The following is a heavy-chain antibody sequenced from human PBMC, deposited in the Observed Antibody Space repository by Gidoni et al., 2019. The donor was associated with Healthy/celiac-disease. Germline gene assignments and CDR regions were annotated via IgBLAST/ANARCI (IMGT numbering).Heavy chain of an antibody. CDR3: AREPAVRGVYGEYYYYYYMDV. D-gene: IGHD3-10*01. J-gene: IGHJ6*03. CDR1: GGSISSGDYY. Sequence: QVQLQESGPGLVKPSQTLSLTCPVSGGSISSGDYYWRWIRQPPGKGLEWIGYIYYSGSTYYNPSLKSRVTISVDTSKNQFSLKLSSVTAADTAVYYCAREPAVRGVYGEYYYYYYMDVWGKGTTVTVSS. V-gene: IGHV4-30-4*01. CDR2: IYYSGST.